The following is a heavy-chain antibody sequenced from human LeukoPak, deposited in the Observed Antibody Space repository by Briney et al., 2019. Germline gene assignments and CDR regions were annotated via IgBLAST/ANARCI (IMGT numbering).Heavy chain of an antibody. CDR3: ASPDIVVVVAATGGFDY. Sequence: PSETLSLTCTVSGGSMSSYYWGWIRQPPGKGLEWIGSIYHSGSTYYNPSLKSRVTISVDTSKNQFSLKLSSVTAADTAVYYCASPDIVVVVAATGGFDYWGQGTLVTVSS. CDR2: IYHSGST. D-gene: IGHD2-15*01. V-gene: IGHV4-38-2*02. J-gene: IGHJ4*02. CDR1: GGSMSSYY.